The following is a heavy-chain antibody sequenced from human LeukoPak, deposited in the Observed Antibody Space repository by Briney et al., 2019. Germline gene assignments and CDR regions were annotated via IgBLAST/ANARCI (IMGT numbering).Heavy chain of an antibody. D-gene: IGHD6-13*01. Sequence: SVKVSCKASGGTFSSYAISWVRQAPGQGLEWMGGIIPIFGTANYAQKFQGRVTITTDESTSTAYMELSSLRSEDTAVYYCARSPLGIAAAGTALRLNWFDPWGQGTLVTVAS. J-gene: IGHJ5*02. V-gene: IGHV1-69*05. CDR1: GGTFSSYA. CDR2: IIPIFGTA. CDR3: ARSPLGIAAAGTALRLNWFDP.